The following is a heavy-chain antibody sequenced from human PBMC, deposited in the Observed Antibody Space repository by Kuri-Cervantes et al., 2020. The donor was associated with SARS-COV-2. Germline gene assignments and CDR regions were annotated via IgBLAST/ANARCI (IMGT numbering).Heavy chain of an antibody. D-gene: IGHD2-2*01. CDR2: ISYDGSNK. V-gene: IGHV3-30*03. CDR1: GFTFSSYG. J-gene: IGHJ5*02. Sequence: GESLKISCAASGFTFSSYGMHWVRQAPGKGLEWVAVISYDGSNKYYADSVKGRFTISRDNSKNTLYLQMNSLRAEDTAVYYCARDSCGSTSCYWNNWFDPWGQGTLVTVSS. CDR3: ARDSCGSTSCYWNNWFDP.